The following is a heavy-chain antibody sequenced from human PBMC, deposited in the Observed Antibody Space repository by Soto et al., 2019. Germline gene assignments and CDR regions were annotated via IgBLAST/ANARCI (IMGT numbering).Heavy chain of an antibody. D-gene: IGHD2-2*01. J-gene: IGHJ3*02. Sequence: GASVKVSCKASGYSFISHYIHWVRQAPGQGLEWMGWINPNSGSTNHAQKFQGRVTMTTDTSTSTAYMELRSLRSDDTAVYYCARVGYCSSTSCYEYGAFDIWGQGTMVTVSS. V-gene: IGHV1-18*01. CDR3: ARVGYCSSTSCYEYGAFDI. CDR2: INPNSGST. CDR1: GYSFISHY.